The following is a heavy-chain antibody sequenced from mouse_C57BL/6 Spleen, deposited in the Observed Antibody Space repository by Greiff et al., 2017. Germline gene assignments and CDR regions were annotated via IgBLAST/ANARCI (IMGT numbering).Heavy chain of an antibody. V-gene: IGHV10-1*01. J-gene: IGHJ1*03. CDR2: IRSKSNNYAT. CDR1: GFSFNTYA. D-gene: IGHD1-1*01. CDR3: VRDYYGSSGYFDV. Sequence: EVQVVESGGGLVQPKGSLKLSCAASGFSFNTYAMNWVRQAPGKGLEWVARIRSKSNNYATYYADSVKDRFTISRDDSESMLYLQMNNLKTEDTAMYYCVRDYYGSSGYFDVWGTGTTVTVSS.